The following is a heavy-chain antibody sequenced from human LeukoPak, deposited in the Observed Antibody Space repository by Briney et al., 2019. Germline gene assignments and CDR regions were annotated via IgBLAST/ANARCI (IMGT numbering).Heavy chain of an antibody. Sequence: SETLSLTCTVSGGSISSSSYYWGWLRQPPGTGLEWIGSIYYSGSTYYNPSLKSRVTISVDTSKNQFSLKLSSVTAADTAVYYFARDLGEIQYYYDSSGYNENWFDPWGQGTLVTVSS. D-gene: IGHD3-22*01. J-gene: IGHJ5*02. CDR2: IYYSGST. CDR1: GGSISSSSYY. CDR3: ARDLGEIQYYYDSSGYNENWFDP. V-gene: IGHV4-39*07.